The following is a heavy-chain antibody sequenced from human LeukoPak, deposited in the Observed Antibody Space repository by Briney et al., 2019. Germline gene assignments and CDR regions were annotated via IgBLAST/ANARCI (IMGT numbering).Heavy chain of an antibody. CDR3: ARDPMVYGDYDAFDI. CDR2: ISSSSSTI. CDR1: GFTFSSYS. J-gene: IGHJ3*02. D-gene: IGHD4-17*01. Sequence: PGGSLRLSCVASGFTFSSYSMNWVRQAPGKGLEWVSYISSSSSTIYYADSVKGRFTISRDNAKNSLFLQMNSLRDEDTAVYYCARDPMVYGDYDAFDIWGQGTMVTVSS. V-gene: IGHV3-48*02.